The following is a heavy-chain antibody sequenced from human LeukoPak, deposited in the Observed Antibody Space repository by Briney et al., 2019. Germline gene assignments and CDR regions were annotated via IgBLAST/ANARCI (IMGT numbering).Heavy chain of an antibody. Sequence: GASVKVSCKTSGYTFTNFGISWVRQAPGQGPEWMGWINGHNGNTKYAKNVQDRVKMTIDTSTTTAYMELRSLTSDDTGGYYCARAGVNIGGIIVNSLDSWGQGTLVTVSS. CDR1: GYTFTNFG. V-gene: IGHV1-18*01. D-gene: IGHD3-16*02. J-gene: IGHJ4*02. CDR2: INGHNGNT. CDR3: ARAGVNIGGIIVNSLDS.